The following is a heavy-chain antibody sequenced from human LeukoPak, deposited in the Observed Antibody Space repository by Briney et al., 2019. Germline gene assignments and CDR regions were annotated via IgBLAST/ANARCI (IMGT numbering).Heavy chain of an antibody. CDR2: INPNSGGT. CDR1: GYTFTVYN. J-gene: IGHJ5*02. CDR3: ARERSCLDP. Sequence: ASVKVSCKASGYTFTVYNMHWVRDAPGQGLEWMGWINPNSGGTNYAQKFQGRVTMTRDTSITTAYMELSRLRSDDTAVYYCARERSCLDPWGQGTLVTVSS. V-gene: IGHV1-2*02. D-gene: IGHD5/OR15-5a*01.